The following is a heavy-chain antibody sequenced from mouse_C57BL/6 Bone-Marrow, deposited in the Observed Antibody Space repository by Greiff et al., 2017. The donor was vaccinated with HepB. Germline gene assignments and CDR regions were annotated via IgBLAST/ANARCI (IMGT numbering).Heavy chain of an antibody. J-gene: IGHJ3*01. Sequence: VQLQQPGAELVKPGASVKMSCKASGYTFTSYWITWVKQRPGQGLEWIGDIYPGSGSTNYNEKFKSKATLTVDTSSSTAYMQLSSLTSEDSAVYYCARRIYYDYDGAWFAYWGQGTLVTVSA. CDR3: ARRIYYDYDGAWFAY. CDR1: GYTFTSYW. CDR2: IYPGSGST. D-gene: IGHD2-4*01. V-gene: IGHV1-55*01.